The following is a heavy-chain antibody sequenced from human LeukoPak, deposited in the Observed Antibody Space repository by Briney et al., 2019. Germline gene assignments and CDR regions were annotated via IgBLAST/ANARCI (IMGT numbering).Heavy chain of an antibody. CDR1: GYTFTSYG. Sequence: ASVKVSCKASGYTFTSYGISWVRQAPGQGLEWMGWISAYNGNTNYAQKLQGRVTMATDTSTSTAYMELRSLRSDDTAVYYCARHDDILTGYYNHDAFDIWGQGTMVTVSS. D-gene: IGHD3-9*01. CDR2: ISAYNGNT. J-gene: IGHJ3*02. V-gene: IGHV1-18*01. CDR3: ARHDDILTGYYNHDAFDI.